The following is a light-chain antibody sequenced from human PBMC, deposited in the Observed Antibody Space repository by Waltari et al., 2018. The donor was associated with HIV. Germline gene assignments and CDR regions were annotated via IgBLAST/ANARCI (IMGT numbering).Light chain of an antibody. Sequence: SPLTQPASGSGSPGPSITVPCTGPRPAVGSFDLVPVYHHHPGKAPQLIIHDVTKRPSGVSSRFSGSKSGNTASLTISGLQAEDESLYFCCAFSGGRLSWLFGGGTRVTVL. CDR1: RPAVGSFDL. V-gene: IGLV2-23*02. CDR3: CAFSGGRLSWL. CDR2: DVT. J-gene: IGLJ2*01.